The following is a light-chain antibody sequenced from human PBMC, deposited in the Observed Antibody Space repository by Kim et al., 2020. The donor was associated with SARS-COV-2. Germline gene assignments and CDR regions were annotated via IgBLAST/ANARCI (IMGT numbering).Light chain of an antibody. Sequence: DIQMTQSPSSLSASVGDRVTITCRASQTIYNFLNWYQQKPGTAPKVLIYGASNLQSGVPSRFSGSGSGPDFTLTISSLQPEDFATYYCQQSYSTPRTFGQGTKVDIK. CDR3: QQSYSTPRT. CDR1: QTIYNF. J-gene: IGKJ1*01. V-gene: IGKV1-39*01. CDR2: GAS.